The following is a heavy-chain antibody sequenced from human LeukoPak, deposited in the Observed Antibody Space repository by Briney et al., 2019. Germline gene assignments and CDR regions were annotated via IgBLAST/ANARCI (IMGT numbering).Heavy chain of an antibody. Sequence: ASVKVSCKASGYTFTSYDINWVRQATGQGLEWMGWMDPNSGNTGYAQKFQGRVTITRNTSISTAYMELSSLRSEDTAVYYCARGRGDYDYVWGSYRSTYYFDYWGQGTLVSVSS. CDR3: ARGRGDYDYVWGSYRSTYYFDY. CDR1: GYTFTSYD. CDR2: MDPNSGNT. D-gene: IGHD3-16*02. V-gene: IGHV1-8*03. J-gene: IGHJ4*02.